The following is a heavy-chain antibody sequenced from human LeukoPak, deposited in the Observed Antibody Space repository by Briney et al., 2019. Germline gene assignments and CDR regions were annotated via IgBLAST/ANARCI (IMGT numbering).Heavy chain of an antibody. CDR1: IDSFTNYY. V-gene: IGHV4-34*01. J-gene: IGHJ3*02. CDR2: VNDSGGT. CDR3: ARANYYDTSGYSRGAFDI. D-gene: IGHD3-22*01. Sequence: SETLSLTCAVYIDSFTNYYWNWIRQTPGKGLEWIGEVNDSGGTNINPSLKSRVTISVDTSKNQFSLKLSSVTAADTAVYYCARANYYDTSGYSRGAFDIWGQGTMVTVSS.